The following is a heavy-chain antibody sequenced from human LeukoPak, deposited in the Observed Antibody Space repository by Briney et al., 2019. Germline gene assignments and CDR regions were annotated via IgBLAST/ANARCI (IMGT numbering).Heavy chain of an antibody. CDR3: ARDPDLDWGPSGSYYDDY. CDR1: GDSISSGGYY. Sequence: SETLSLTCTVSGDSISSGGYYWSWIRQPPGKGLEWIGYIYHSGSTYYNPSLKSRVTISVDRSKNQFSLKLSSVTAADTAVYYCARDPDLDWGPSGSYYDDYWGQGTLVTVSS. V-gene: IGHV4-30-2*01. J-gene: IGHJ4*02. CDR2: IYHSGST. D-gene: IGHD1-26*01.